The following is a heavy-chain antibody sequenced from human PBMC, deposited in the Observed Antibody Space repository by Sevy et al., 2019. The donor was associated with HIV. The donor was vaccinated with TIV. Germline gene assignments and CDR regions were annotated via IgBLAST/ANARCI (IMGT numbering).Heavy chain of an antibody. Sequence: GGSLTLSCAASGFTFSSYAMHWVRHAPGKGLEWVAVISYDGSNKYYADSVKGRFTISRDNSKNTLYLQMNSLRAEDTAVYYCARRYCSGGSCYLYYYYYYGMDVWGQGTTVTVSS. V-gene: IGHV3-30*04. CDR2: ISYDGSNK. CDR3: ARRYCSGGSCYLYYYYYYGMDV. J-gene: IGHJ6*02. CDR1: GFTFSSYA. D-gene: IGHD2-15*01.